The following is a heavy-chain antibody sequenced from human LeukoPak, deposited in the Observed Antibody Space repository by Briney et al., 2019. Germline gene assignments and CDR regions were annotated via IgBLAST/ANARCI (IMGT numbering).Heavy chain of an antibody. J-gene: IGHJ6*03. CDR2: IYYSGST. Sequence: PSETLSLTCTVSGGSINSYYWSWIRQPPGKGPEWIGYIYYSGSTNYSPSLKSRVTMSVDTSKNQFSLNLSSVTAADTAVYYCASVSGVGGYCYYYMDVWGKGTTVTVSS. CDR3: ASVSGVGGYCYYYMDV. V-gene: IGHV4-59*01. D-gene: IGHD1-26*01. CDR1: GGSINSYY.